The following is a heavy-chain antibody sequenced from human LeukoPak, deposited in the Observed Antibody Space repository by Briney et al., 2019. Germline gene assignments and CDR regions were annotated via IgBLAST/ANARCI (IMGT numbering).Heavy chain of an antibody. CDR3: ARDSSHGSGRQDI. Sequence: GGSLSLSCAASGFTFSNYGIHWVRQAPGKGLEWVAVIWYDGSNKYYADSVKGRFTVSRDNSKNTLYLQMSSLRAEDTAVYYCARDSSHGSGRQDIWGQGTMVTVSS. V-gene: IGHV3-33*01. CDR2: IWYDGSNK. D-gene: IGHD3-10*01. J-gene: IGHJ3*02. CDR1: GFTFSNYG.